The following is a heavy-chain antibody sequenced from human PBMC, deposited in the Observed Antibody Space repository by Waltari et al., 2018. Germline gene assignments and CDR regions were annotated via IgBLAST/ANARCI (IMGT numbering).Heavy chain of an antibody. CDR3: ARDHQIVGADY. CDR1: GVTFSSYS. CDR2: ISSRSSYI. J-gene: IGHJ4*02. Sequence: EVQRVESGGGLGKPGGSLRLSCAASGVTFSSYSMNWVRQAPGKGLEWVSSISSRSSYIYYADSVTARFTISRDNAKNSLYLQMNSLRAEATAVYYCARDHQIVGADYWGQGPLVTVSS. V-gene: IGHV3-21*01. D-gene: IGHD1-26*01.